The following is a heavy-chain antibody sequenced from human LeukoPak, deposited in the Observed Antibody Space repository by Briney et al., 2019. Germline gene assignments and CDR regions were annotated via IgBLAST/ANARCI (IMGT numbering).Heavy chain of an antibody. D-gene: IGHD6-13*01. V-gene: IGHV1-69*04. J-gene: IGHJ4*02. CDR3: VPSFRASRAAGLVYFDY. Sequence: AAVKVSCKASGGTFSSYVISGVRQAPGRGLEGMGRIIPILGMANYAQKFQGRVTITADNTTSTAYMELSSLRSDDTAVYYCVPSFRASRAAGLVYFDYWGQGTLVTVSS. CDR2: IIPILGMA. CDR1: GGTFSSYV.